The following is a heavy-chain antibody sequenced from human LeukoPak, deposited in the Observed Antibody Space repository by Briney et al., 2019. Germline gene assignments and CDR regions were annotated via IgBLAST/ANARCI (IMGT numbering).Heavy chain of an antibody. J-gene: IGHJ3*02. CDR1: GFSLSTSGVG. CDR2: IYWDDDDK. D-gene: IGHD1-1*01. Sequence: SGPTLVKPTQPLTXTCTFSGFSLSTSGVGVGWIRQRPGKALEWLALIYWDDDDKRYSPSLKSRLSITKDTSKNQVVLTMTDMDPVDTATYYCAHRRVGTTGGSFDIWGQGTVVTVSS. V-gene: IGHV2-5*02. CDR3: AHRRVGTTGGSFDI.